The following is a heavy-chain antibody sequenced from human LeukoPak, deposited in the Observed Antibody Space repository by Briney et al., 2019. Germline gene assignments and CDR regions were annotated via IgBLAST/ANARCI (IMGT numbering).Heavy chain of an antibody. Sequence: SETLSLTCTVSGGSINTYYWGWIRQTPGKGLEWIGYIYSRGSTNYNPSLKSRVTISVDTSKNQFSLKLTSVTAADTAGYYCARGFDDYDVLLGYEYWGQGILVTVSS. J-gene: IGHJ4*02. CDR3: ARGFDDYDVLLGYEY. CDR2: IYSRGST. D-gene: IGHD3-9*01. V-gene: IGHV4-59*01. CDR1: GGSINTYY.